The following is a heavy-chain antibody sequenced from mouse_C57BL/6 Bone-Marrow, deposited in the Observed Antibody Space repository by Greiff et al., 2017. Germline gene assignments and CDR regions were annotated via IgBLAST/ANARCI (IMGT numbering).Heavy chain of an antibody. CDR1: GFTFSDYY. CDR3: ARRTYYSNYVYFYYAMDY. CDR2: ISNGGGST. J-gene: IGHJ4*01. Sequence: EVMLVESGGGLVQPGGSLKLSCAASGFTFSDYYMYWVRQTPEKRLEWVAYISNGGGSTYYPDTVKGRFTISRDNAKNTLYLQMSRLKSEDTAMYYCARRTYYSNYVYFYYAMDYWGQGTSVTVSS. D-gene: IGHD2-5*01. V-gene: IGHV5-12*01.